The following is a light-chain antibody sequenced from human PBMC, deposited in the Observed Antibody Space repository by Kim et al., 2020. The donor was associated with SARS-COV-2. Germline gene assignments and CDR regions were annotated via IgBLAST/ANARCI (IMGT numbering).Light chain of an antibody. CDR2: AAS. Sequence: AIRMTQSPSSFSASTGDRVTITCRASQGISSYLDWYQQKPGKAPKLLIYAASTLQSGVPSRFSGSGSGTDFTLTISCLQTEDFATYYCQQSYRTPHTFGQGTKLEI. J-gene: IGKJ2*01. CDR1: QGISSY. CDR3: QQSYRTPHT. V-gene: IGKV1-8*01.